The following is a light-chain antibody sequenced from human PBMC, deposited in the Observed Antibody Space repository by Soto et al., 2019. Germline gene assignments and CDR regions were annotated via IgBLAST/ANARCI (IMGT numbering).Light chain of an antibody. CDR1: QSALSSSNNRSL. CDR3: QQFYSNPPRLT. CDR2: WAS. Sequence: DIVMTQSPDSLAVSLDERATINCKSSQSALSSSNNRSLLSWYQQKPGQPPKLLIYWASTRESGVPDRFSGSESGTDFTLTISSLQAEDVAVYYCQQFYSNPPRLTFGGGTKVEIK. J-gene: IGKJ4*01. V-gene: IGKV4-1*01.